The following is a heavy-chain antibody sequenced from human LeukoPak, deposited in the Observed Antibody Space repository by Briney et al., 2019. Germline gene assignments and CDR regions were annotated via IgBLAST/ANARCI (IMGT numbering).Heavy chain of an antibody. V-gene: IGHV3-23*01. Sequence: GGSLRPSCAASGFTFTNYEMSWVRQAPGKGLEWLSSIGGSGDSVFYADSVKGRFIISRDNSLNTLHLQMNSLRAEDTTFYYCGKGNTASRPGFVDWGQGTLVTVSS. D-gene: IGHD5-18*01. CDR3: GKGNTASRPGFVD. CDR2: IGGSGDSV. J-gene: IGHJ4*02. CDR1: GFTFTNYE.